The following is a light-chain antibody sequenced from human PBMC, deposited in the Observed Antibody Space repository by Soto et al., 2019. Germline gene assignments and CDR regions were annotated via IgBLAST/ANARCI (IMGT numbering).Light chain of an antibody. Sequence: DIQMTQSPSTLSASVGDRVTITCRASQRSTSWLAWYQQKPGKAPKLLIYDASTLESGVPSRFSGSGSGTEFTLTISSLQPEDFATYYCQQYNSYSWTFGQGTKVDIK. CDR3: QQYNSYSWT. CDR1: QRSTSW. J-gene: IGKJ1*01. CDR2: DAS. V-gene: IGKV1-5*01.